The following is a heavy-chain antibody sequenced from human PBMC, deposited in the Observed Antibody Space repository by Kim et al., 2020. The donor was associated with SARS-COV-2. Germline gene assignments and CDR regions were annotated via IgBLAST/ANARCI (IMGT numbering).Heavy chain of an antibody. J-gene: IGHJ4*02. CDR3: ARGGSYYGIGYFDY. D-gene: IGHD1-26*01. Sequence: ADSVKGRCTISRDHAKNSLYLQMNSLRAEDTAVYYCARGGSYYGIGYFDYWGQGTLVTVSS. V-gene: IGHV3-21*01.